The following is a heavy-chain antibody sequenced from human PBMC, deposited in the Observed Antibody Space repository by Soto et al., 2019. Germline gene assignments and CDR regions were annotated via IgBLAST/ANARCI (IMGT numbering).Heavy chain of an antibody. J-gene: IGHJ4*02. Sequence: LSLTFTVSGGSISSYYWRWIRQPPGKGLEWIGYIYYSGITNYNRSLKSRVTISVHTPNAQFPLKLSSVTAADTAVSYSAGLAVAGTGFDYWGQGTLVTVSS. V-gene: IGHV4-59*01. CDR1: GGSISSYY. CDR2: IYYSGIT. D-gene: IGHD6-19*01. CDR3: AGLAVAGTGFDY.